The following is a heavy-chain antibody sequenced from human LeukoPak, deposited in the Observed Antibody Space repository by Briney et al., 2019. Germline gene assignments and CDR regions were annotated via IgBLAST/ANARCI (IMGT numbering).Heavy chain of an antibody. CDR2: IYYSGST. Sequence: SETLSLTCTVPGGSISSYYWSWIRQPPGKGLEWIGYIYYSGSTNYNPSLKSRVTISVDTSKNQISLKLSSATAADTAVYYCARDLPYCSGGSCSTWGQGTLVTVSS. V-gene: IGHV4-59*01. D-gene: IGHD2-15*01. CDR1: GGSISSYY. J-gene: IGHJ5*02. CDR3: ARDLPYCSGGSCST.